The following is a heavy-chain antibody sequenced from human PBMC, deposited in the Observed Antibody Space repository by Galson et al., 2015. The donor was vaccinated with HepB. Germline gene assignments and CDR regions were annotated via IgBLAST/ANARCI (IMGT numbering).Heavy chain of an antibody. Sequence: SLRLSCAASGFTFSSYSMNWVRQAPGKGLEWVSSISSSSSYIYYADSVKGRFTISRDNAKNSLYLQMNSLRAEDTAVYYCARAGPGNPYSSGSRAYWGQGTLVTVSS. J-gene: IGHJ4*02. CDR3: ARAGPGNPYSSGSRAY. V-gene: IGHV3-21*01. CDR2: ISSSSSYI. CDR1: GFTFSSYS. D-gene: IGHD6-19*01.